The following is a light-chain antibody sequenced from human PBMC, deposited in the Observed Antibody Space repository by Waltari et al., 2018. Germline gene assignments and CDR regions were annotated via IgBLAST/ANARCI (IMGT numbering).Light chain of an antibody. Sequence: DIQXXQSXSTLXAXXGXRVTXXCRASQSISSWLAWYQQKPGKAPKLLIYXASSLESGXPSRFXGSGSGTEFTLXXXXLQXDDXXXYYCXQXXXYFMYTXXXXTKLEIK. J-gene: IGKJ2*01. CDR1: QSISSW. V-gene: IGKV1-5*03. CDR3: XQXXXYFMYT. CDR2: XAS.